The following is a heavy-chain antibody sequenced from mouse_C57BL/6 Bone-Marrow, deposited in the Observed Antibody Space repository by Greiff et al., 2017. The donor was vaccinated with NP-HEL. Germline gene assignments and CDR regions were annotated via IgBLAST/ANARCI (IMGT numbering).Heavy chain of an antibody. D-gene: IGHD2-4*01. Sequence: VQLQESGAELARPGASVKLSCKASGYTFTSYGISWVKQRPGQGLEWIGEIYPRSGNTYYNEKFKGKATLTADKSSSTAYMELRSLTSEDSAVYFCARSPFYDYPYYAMDYWGQGTSVTVSS. V-gene: IGHV1-81*01. J-gene: IGHJ4*01. CDR3: ARSPFYDYPYYAMDY. CDR1: GYTFTSYG. CDR2: IYPRSGNT.